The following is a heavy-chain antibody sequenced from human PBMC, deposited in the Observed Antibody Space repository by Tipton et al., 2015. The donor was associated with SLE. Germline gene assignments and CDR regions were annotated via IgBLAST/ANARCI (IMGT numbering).Heavy chain of an antibody. V-gene: IGHV4-39*07. D-gene: IGHD3-3*01. CDR1: GDSFSSNTNY. CDR2: IYSSGIT. Sequence: TLSLTCTVSGDSFSSNTNYWAWIRQPPGGGLEWIGSIYSSGITYYTPSLKSRVTISMDTSKKQISLRLSSVIAADTAMYYCARLPLEWSFFPIWGQGTMVTVS. CDR3: ARLPLEWSFFPI. J-gene: IGHJ3*02.